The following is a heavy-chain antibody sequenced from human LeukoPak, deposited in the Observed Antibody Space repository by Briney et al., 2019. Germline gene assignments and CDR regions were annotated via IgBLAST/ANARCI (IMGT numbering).Heavy chain of an antibody. D-gene: IGHD2-8*01. CDR3: ARDYTIAPRGDPLFDY. V-gene: IGHV4-39*07. J-gene: IGHJ4*02. CDR2: IYYSGST. CDR1: GGSISSSSYY. Sequence: SETLSLTCTVSGGSISSSSYYWGWIRQPPGKGLEWIGSIYYSGSTYYNPSLKSRVTISVDTSKKQVSLRLSSVTAADTAVYYCARDYTIAPRGDPLFDYWGQGTLVTVSS.